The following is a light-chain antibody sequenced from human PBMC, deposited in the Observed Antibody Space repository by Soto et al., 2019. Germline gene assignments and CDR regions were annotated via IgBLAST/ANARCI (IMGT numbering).Light chain of an antibody. CDR3: QSYDSILSGSV. V-gene: IGLV1-40*01. Sequence: QSVLTQPPSVSGAPGQRVTLSCTGNSSNIGAGYDVHWYQQLPGTAPKLLIYGNSNRSSGVPDRFSGSKSDTSASLAITGLQADDEADYYCQSYDSILSGSVFGGGTKVTVL. CDR1: SSNIGAGYD. CDR2: GNS. J-gene: IGLJ3*02.